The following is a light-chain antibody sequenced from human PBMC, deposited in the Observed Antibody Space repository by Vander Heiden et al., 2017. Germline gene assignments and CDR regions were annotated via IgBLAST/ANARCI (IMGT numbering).Light chain of an antibody. J-gene: IGKJ4*01. CDR3: QESYRDLA. CDR2: ATS. Sequence: DIQLTQSPSSLSASEGDRVTITCRASQTIRHYLNWYQQKPGTAPKLLIYATSSLQSGVPSRFSGAGSGTDFTLTISGLQPEDFAPYVCQESYRDLALGGGTKVEI. V-gene: IGKV1-39*01. CDR1: QTIRHY.